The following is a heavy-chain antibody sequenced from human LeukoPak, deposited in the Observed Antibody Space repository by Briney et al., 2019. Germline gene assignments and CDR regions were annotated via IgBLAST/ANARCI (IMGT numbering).Heavy chain of an antibody. Sequence: GGSLRLSCAASGFTVSSNYMSWVRQAPGKGLEWGSVIYSGGSTYYADSVKGRFTISRDHSKNTLYLQMNSLRAEDTAVYYCARGPEYYDFWSGSGWFDPWGQGTLVTVSS. D-gene: IGHD3-3*01. J-gene: IGHJ5*02. CDR1: GFTVSSNY. CDR2: IYSGGST. V-gene: IGHV3-66*01. CDR3: ARGPEYYDFWSGSGWFDP.